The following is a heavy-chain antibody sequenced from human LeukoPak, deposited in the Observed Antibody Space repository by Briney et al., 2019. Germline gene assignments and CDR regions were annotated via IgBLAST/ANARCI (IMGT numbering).Heavy chain of an antibody. CDR3: AKDSLYDFWSSYRHYYYGMDV. CDR2: TSGSGDGT. Sequence: PGGSLRLSCTASGFTFNNYAMSWVRQAPGKGLEWVSATSGSGDGTYYADSVKGRFTISRDNIKNMLYLQMKSLRAGDTAVYYCAKDSLYDFWSSYRHYYYGMDVWGQGTTVTVSS. CDR1: GFTFNNYA. D-gene: IGHD3-3*01. J-gene: IGHJ6*02. V-gene: IGHV3-23*01.